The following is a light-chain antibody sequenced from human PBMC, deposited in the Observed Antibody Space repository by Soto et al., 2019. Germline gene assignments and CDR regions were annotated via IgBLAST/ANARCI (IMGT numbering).Light chain of an antibody. CDR2: DAS. V-gene: IGKV3-20*01. CDR1: QTINDRH. Sequence: EIVLTQSPDALFLYSGERATLSCRASQTINDRHLAWYQRKPGQAPRLLMSDASNRATGVPDRFSGSGSGTDFTLTIARLEPEDFAVYSCEQYGGSPLTFGQGTK. J-gene: IGKJ1*01. CDR3: EQYGGSPLT.